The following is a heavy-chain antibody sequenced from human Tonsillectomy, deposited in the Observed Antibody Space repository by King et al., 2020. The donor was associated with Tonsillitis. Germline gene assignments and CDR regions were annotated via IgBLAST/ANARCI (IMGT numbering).Heavy chain of an antibody. CDR1: EFSLSTSGVG. J-gene: IGHJ4*02. V-gene: IGHV2-5*01. D-gene: IGHD3-16*01. CDR2: IYWNDDK. CDR3: ARRPGPWATFDF. Sequence: TLKESGPTLVKSTQTLTLTCTFSEFSLSTSGVGVGWIRQPPGKALEWLAVIYWNDDKYYRPSLKSRLTITKDTSKNQVVLTMTDMDPGDTGTYYCARRPGPWATFDFWGQGTLVTVSS.